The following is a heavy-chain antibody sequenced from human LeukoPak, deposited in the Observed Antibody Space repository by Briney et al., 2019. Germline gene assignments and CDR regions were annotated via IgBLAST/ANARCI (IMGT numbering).Heavy chain of an antibody. V-gene: IGHV4-34*01. J-gene: IGHJ4*02. D-gene: IGHD3-22*01. CDR3: ATLGGLYYESHGYPDFDH. Sequence: SETLSLTCSVSGGSLSPYYWSWIRQPPGGGLEWLGEINQSGSTNYNPSLKSRVTISVEKFMNQFSLEVTSVTAADTAIYYCATLGGLYYESHGYPDFDHWGQGTLVTVSS. CDR2: INQSGST. CDR1: GGSLSPYY.